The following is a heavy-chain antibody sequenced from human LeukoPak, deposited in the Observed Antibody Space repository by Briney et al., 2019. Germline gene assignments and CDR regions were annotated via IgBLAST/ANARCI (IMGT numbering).Heavy chain of an antibody. D-gene: IGHD6-13*01. Sequence: ASVKVSCKTSGYTFTGYYMHWVRQAPGQRLEWMGWINAGNGNTKYSQEFQGRVTITRDTSASTAYMELSSLRSEDMAVYYCARHMVSSWYGRVTRTNWFDPWGQGTLVTVSS. CDR3: ARHMVSSWYGRVTRTNWFDP. CDR1: GYTFTGYY. CDR2: INAGNGNT. J-gene: IGHJ5*02. V-gene: IGHV1-3*03.